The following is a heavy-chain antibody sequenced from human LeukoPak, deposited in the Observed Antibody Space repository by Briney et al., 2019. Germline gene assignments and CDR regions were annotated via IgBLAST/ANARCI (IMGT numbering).Heavy chain of an antibody. CDR3: TYYRTGGLVGGSAYYYGMDV. CDR1: AFIFSGSD. D-gene: IGHD3-16*01. CDR2: IRSKANNYAT. V-gene: IGHV3-73*01. J-gene: IGHJ6*02. Sequence: GGSLRLSCAASAFIFSGSDMHWVRQASGKGLEWVGRIRSKANNYATAYAASVKGRFTISRDDSKNTAYLQMNSLKTEDTAVYYCTYYRTGGLVGGSAYYYGMDVWGQGTTVTVSS.